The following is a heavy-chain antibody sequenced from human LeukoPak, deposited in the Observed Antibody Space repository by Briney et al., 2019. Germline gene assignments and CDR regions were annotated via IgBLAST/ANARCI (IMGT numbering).Heavy chain of an antibody. J-gene: IGHJ6*03. CDR3: ARIKTVTNYYYYYMDV. D-gene: IGHD4-17*01. Sequence: SGPALVKPTQTLTLTCTFSGFSLSTSGMCVSWIRQPPGKALEWLALIDWDDDKYYSTSLKTRLTISKDTSKNQVVLTMTNMDPVDTATYYCARIKTVTNYYYYYMDVWGKGTTVTVSS. V-gene: IGHV2-70*01. CDR2: IDWDDDK. CDR1: GFSLSTSGMC.